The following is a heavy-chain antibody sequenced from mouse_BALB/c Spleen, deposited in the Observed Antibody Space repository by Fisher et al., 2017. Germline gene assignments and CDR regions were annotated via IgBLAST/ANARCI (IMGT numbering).Heavy chain of an antibody. CDR3: ARSSGDYDGVWYFDV. D-gene: IGHD2-4*01. Sequence: KFKGKAILTVDKSSSTAYMELRSLTSEDSAVYYCARSSGDYDGVWYFDVWGAGTTVTVSS. V-gene: IGHV1-26*01. J-gene: IGHJ1*01.